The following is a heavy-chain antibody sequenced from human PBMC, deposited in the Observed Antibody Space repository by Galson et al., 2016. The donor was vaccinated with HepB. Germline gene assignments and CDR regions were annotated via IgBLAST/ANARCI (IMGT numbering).Heavy chain of an antibody. D-gene: IGHD3-22*01. V-gene: IGHV1-69*13. CDR3: ARADSSSYGYYFQH. J-gene: IGHJ1*01. Sequence: SVKVSCKASGGTFSSYAFSWVRQAPGQGLEWMGGIIPILNTAKYAQKVQGRVTTTADESSSTAYMELSSLRSEDTAVYYCARADSSSYGYYFQHWGQGTLVTVSS. CDR2: IIPILNTA. CDR1: GGTFSSYA.